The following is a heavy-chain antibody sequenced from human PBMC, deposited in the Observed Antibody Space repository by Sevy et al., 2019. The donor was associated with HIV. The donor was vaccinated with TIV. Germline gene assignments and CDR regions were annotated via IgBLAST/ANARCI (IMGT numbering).Heavy chain of an antibody. V-gene: IGHV1-2*02. CDR1: GYTXSDYY. Sequence: ASXKVSXKASGYTXSDYYMHWXXQAPGXGLEWMXXXNVNSGGTNYARDFRGRVTMARDTSISTAYMELIGLTFDDTAVYYCAREGFXLAAVTGVNSXXDXXGQGTLVTVSS. D-gene: IGHD2-21*02. CDR3: AREGFXLAAVTGVNSXXDX. CDR2: XNVNSGGT. J-gene: IGHJ4*02.